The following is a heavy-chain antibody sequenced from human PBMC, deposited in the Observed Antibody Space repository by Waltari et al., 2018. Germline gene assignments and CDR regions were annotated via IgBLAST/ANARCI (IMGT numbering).Heavy chain of an antibody. CDR3: ARDGCSSTICYAGWFDP. CDR1: GGPISSYY. D-gene: IGHD2-2*01. V-gene: IGHV4-4*07. Sequence: QVQLQESGPGLVKPSETLSLTCTVSGGPISSYYWSWIRQPAGKGLEWIGRIYTSASTDYILTLKNRVTMSADTTKNQFSLKLSSVTAADTAVDYCARDGCSSTICYAGWFDPWGQGTLDTVSS. J-gene: IGHJ5*02. CDR2: IYTSAST.